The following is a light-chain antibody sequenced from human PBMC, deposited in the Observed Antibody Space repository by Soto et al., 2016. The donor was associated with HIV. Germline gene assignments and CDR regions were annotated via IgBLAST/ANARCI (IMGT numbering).Light chain of an antibody. V-gene: IGKV1-5*03. Sequence: DIQMTQSPSTLSASVGDRVTITCRASQSISSWLAWYQQKPGKAPKLLIYKASSLESGVPSRFSGSGSGTEFTLTISSLQPDDFATYYCQHYNSYLWTFSQGTKVEIK. CDR2: KAS. CDR3: QHYNSYLWT. CDR1: QSISSW. J-gene: IGKJ1*01.